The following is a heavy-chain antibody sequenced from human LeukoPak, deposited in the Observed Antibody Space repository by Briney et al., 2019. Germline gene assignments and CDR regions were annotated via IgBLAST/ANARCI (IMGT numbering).Heavy chain of an antibody. J-gene: IGHJ3*02. Sequence: SVKVSCKASGGTFSSYAISWVRQAPGQGLEWMGGIIPIFGTANYAQKFQGRVTIAADESTSTAYMELSSLRSEDTAVYYCARDRIAAAGPPDAFDIWGQGTMVTVSS. CDR1: GGTFSSYA. D-gene: IGHD6-13*01. CDR3: ARDRIAAAGPPDAFDI. CDR2: IIPIFGTA. V-gene: IGHV1-69*13.